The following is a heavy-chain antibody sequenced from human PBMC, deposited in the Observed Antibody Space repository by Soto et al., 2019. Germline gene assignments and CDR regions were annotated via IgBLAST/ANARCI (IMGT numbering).Heavy chain of an antibody. Sequence: QVQLVESGGGVVQPGRSLRLSCAASGFTFSSYGMHWVRQAPGKGLEWVAVIWYDGSNKYYADSVKGRFTIPRDNSKNPLYLHINRLRAEATAVYYCASRPCEGWLQFFTAGFDYWGQGTLVTVSS. CDR3: ASRPCEGWLQFFTAGFDY. CDR1: GFTFSSYG. V-gene: IGHV3-33*01. D-gene: IGHD5-12*01. CDR2: IWYDGSNK. J-gene: IGHJ4*02.